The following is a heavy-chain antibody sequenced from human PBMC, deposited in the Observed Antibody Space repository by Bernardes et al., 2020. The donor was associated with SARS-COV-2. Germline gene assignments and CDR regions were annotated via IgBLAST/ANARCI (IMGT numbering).Heavy chain of an antibody. CDR3: ARDGGLVPRLVYYYYYGMDV. D-gene: IGHD6-6*01. V-gene: IGHV4-38-2*02. CDR1: GYSISSGYY. Sequence: SETLSLTCAVSGYSISSGYYWGWIRQPPGKGLEWIGSIYHSGSTYYNPSLKSRVTISVDTSKNQFSLKLSSVTAADTAVYYCARDGGLVPRLVYYYYYGMDVWGQGTTVTVSS. J-gene: IGHJ6*02. CDR2: IYHSGST.